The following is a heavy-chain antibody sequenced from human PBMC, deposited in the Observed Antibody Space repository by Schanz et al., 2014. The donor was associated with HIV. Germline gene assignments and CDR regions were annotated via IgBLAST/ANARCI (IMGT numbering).Heavy chain of an antibody. CDR3: AKGIMGSTEFYYGMDV. D-gene: IGHD3-10*01. CDR1: GFTFEDYA. CDR2: MRWNRRRI. J-gene: IGHJ6*02. V-gene: IGHV3-9*01. Sequence: EVFLVDSGGALVQPGRSLRLSCAASGFTFEDYAMHWVRQAPGKGLEWVSGMRWNRRRIGYADSVKGRFSISRDNAKNLLFLEMNSLRVEDTALYYCAKGIMGSTEFYYGMDVWGQGTTVTVSS.